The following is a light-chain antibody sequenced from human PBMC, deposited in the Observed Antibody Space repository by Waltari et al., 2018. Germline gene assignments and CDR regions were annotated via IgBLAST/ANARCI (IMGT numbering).Light chain of an antibody. V-gene: IGKV1-5*03. J-gene: IGKJ2*01. CDR3: QHYNGYPYT. CDR1: QSFGSR. CDR2: ETS. Sequence: DIQMTQSPSTLSASVGDRVTLTCRASQSFGSRLAWYHQKPGKAPRLLIYETSSLQSGVPSRFSGSGSGTEFTLTISSLQPDDFATYYCQHYNGYPYTFGQGTKLEIK.